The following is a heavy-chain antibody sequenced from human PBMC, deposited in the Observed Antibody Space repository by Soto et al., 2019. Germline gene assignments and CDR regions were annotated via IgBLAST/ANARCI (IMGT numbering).Heavy chain of an antibody. J-gene: IGHJ6*02. D-gene: IGHD2-8*01. CDR1: GYTFTSYA. CDR3: ARDPYHVLMVNAPNLYGMDV. CDR2: INAGNGNT. V-gene: IGHV1-3*01. Sequence: ASVKVSWKAAGYTFTSYAMHWVRQAPGQRLEWMGWINAGNGNTKYSQKFQGRVTITRDTSASTVYMELRSLRSDDTAVYYCARDPYHVLMVNAPNLYGMDVWGQGTTVTVSS.